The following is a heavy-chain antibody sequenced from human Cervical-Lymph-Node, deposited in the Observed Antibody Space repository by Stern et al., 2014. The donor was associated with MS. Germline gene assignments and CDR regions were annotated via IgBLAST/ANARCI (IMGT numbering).Heavy chain of an antibody. CDR3: ARGGRGVGLEY. V-gene: IGHV3-30-3*01. D-gene: IGHD3-10*01. Sequence: VHLVESGGGVVQPGRSLSLSCVVSGFTFSTYAMHWVRQAPGKGLEWVAFVSYDGTQRNSTDSVKARFTISRDNSKNTLYLHMNSLRDEDTAVYFCARGGRGVGLEYWGQGVLVTVSS. CDR1: GFTFSTYA. CDR2: VSYDGTQR. J-gene: IGHJ4*02.